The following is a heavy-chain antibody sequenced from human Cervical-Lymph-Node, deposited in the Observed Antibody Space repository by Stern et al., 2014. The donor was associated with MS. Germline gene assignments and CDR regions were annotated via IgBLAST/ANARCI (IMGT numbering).Heavy chain of an antibody. V-gene: IGHV4-59*01. D-gene: IGHD2-2*03. CDR1: GASISSYY. Sequence: QVQLQESGPGLVKPSETLSLTCTVSGASISSYYWNWIRQPPGKGLEWIGYIYYTGTTNCNPSLKGRVAISLDTSKNQFSLILRSVSAADPAVYYCARKSLSMDHYFDSWGQGTLVTVSS. J-gene: IGHJ4*02. CDR3: ARKSLSMDHYFDS. CDR2: IYYTGTT.